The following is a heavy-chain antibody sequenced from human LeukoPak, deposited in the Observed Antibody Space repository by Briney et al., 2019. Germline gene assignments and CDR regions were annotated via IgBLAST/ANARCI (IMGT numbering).Heavy chain of an antibody. Sequence: GGSLRLSCAASGFTFSSYAMSWVRQAPGKGLEWVSAISGSGGSTYYADSVKGRFTISRDNSKNTLYLQMNSLRAEDTALYYCARGDWDSSGHFDYWGQGTRVTVSS. CDR3: ARGDWDSSGHFDY. V-gene: IGHV3-23*01. D-gene: IGHD3-22*01. CDR1: GFTFSSYA. CDR2: ISGSGGST. J-gene: IGHJ4*02.